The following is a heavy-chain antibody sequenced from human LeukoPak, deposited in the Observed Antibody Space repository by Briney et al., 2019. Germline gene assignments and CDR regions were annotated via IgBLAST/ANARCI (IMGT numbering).Heavy chain of an antibody. D-gene: IGHD1-26*01. CDR1: GFTFSSYE. V-gene: IGHV3-48*03. J-gene: IGHJ4*02. CDR2: ISTSGSTL. CDR3: AREGGSFFFDC. Sequence: PGGSLRLSCAASGFTFSSYEMSWVRQAPGKGLEWISYISTSGSTLYSAASVKGRFTISRDTAKNSLFLQMNSLRVEDTAFYYCAREGGSFFFDCWGEGSLVTVSS.